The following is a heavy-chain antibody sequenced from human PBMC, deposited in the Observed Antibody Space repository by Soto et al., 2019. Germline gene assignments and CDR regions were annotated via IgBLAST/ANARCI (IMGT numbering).Heavy chain of an antibody. V-gene: IGHV5-51*01. Sequence: GESLKISCKDSGYSFTSYWIGWVRQMPGKGIEWMGIIYPGDSDTRYSPSFQGQVTISADKSISTAYLQWSSLKASDTAMYYCARLRRITFGGVIGEAFDIWGQGTMVTVSS. CDR2: IYPGDSDT. J-gene: IGHJ3*02. CDR3: ARLRRITFGGVIGEAFDI. CDR1: GYSFTSYW. D-gene: IGHD3-16*02.